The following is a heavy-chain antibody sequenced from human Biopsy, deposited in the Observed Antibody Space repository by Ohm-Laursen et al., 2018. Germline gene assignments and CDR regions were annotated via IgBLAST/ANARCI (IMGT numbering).Heavy chain of an antibody. CDR1: GVSINTGGYY. J-gene: IGHJ4*02. CDR2: IHYSGNT. D-gene: IGHD3-16*01. Sequence: TLSLTCIVSGVSINTGGYYWTWIRQHPGTGLEWIGYIHYSGNTLHNPSLKSRLTISVDTSRNQFSLKLTSVTAADTALYYCTRAGGGKIYGLWGQGTLVTVSS. CDR3: TRAGGGKIYGL. V-gene: IGHV4-31*03.